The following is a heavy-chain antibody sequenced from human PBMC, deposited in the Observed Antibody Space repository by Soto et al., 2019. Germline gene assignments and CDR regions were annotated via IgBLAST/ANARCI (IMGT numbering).Heavy chain of an antibody. CDR1: GFRFSDYS. V-gene: IGHV3-21*05. CDR2: ISSSSSDI. Sequence: PGGCLRLSCAASGFRFSDYSMNWVRQAPGRGLEWVSYISSSSSDIHYADSVGGRFTISRDNAKNSLYLQMNSLRVEDTGVYYCVKEARLADVWGQGTTVTVSS. CDR3: VKEARLADV. D-gene: IGHD6-25*01. J-gene: IGHJ6*02.